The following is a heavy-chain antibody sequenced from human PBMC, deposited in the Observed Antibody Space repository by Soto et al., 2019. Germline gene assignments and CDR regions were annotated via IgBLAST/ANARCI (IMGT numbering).Heavy chain of an antibody. CDR3: AKEVDCSSSSCYHVHGLDV. Sequence: EVQLVESGGGLVQPGKSLRLSCVASGFAFDNYAMHWVRQPPGKGLEWVSGLSWMSSSIGYADSVKGRFTISRDNAKNSLYLQMNSLRPEDTALYYCAKEVDCSSSSCYHVHGLDVWGQGTTVTVSS. CDR2: LSWMSSSI. D-gene: IGHD2-2*01. CDR1: GFAFDNYA. V-gene: IGHV3-9*01. J-gene: IGHJ6*02.